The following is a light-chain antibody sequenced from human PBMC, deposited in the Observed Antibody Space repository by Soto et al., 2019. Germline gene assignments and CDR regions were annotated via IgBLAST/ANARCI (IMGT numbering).Light chain of an antibody. CDR3: QQYNVWPLT. Sequence: EIVMTQSPATLSVSPGERATLSCRASQSVSSNLAWYQQKPGQTPKLLIYVASTRATGIPARFSGSGSGTEFAPTVSSQQSEDFAVYYCQQYNVWPLTSGGGTKVEFK. V-gene: IGKV3-15*01. CDR1: QSVSSN. J-gene: IGKJ4*01. CDR2: VAS.